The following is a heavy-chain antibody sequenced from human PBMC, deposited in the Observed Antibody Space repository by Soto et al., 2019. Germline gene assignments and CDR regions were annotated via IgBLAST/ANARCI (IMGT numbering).Heavy chain of an antibody. CDR2: LSYDESNE. V-gene: IGHV3-30*18. Sequence: QVQLVESGEGVVQPGSPLRLSWAASGFTFSTYGIHWVRQPQAKGLEWVSLLSYDESNEYYVDSVKGRFTISRDNSQDTLYLQMNSLTIEDTAMYFCAKERTAFVMGASTIGYFDGWGQGTLVTVSS. J-gene: IGHJ4*02. CDR1: GFTFSTYG. D-gene: IGHD1-26*01. CDR3: AKERTAFVMGASTIGYFDG.